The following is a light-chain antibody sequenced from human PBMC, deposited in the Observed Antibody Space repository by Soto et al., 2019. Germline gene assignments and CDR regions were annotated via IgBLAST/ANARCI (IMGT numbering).Light chain of an antibody. J-gene: IGKJ5*01. Sequence: RVMTQSPATLSVSPGERATLSCRASQYIGSNLAWYQQKPGQAPRLLIYGASTRATGIPARFSGSGSGTEFTLTISSLQSEDFAVYYCEQYNNWPITFGQGTRLEIK. V-gene: IGKV3-15*01. CDR3: EQYNNWPIT. CDR1: QYIGSN. CDR2: GAS.